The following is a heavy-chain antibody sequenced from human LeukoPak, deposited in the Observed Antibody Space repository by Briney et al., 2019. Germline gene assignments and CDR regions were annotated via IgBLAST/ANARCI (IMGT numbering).Heavy chain of an antibody. Sequence: KPSETLSLTCTVSGGSISSYYWSWIRQPPGKGLEWIGYIYYSGSTNYNPSLKSRVTISVDTSKNQFSLKLSSVTAADTAVYYCALRGAPSVYYPRFDYGGQGPLVTVSS. J-gene: IGHJ4*02. V-gene: IGHV4-59*01. D-gene: IGHD3-22*01. CDR2: IYYSGST. CDR3: ALRGAPSVYYPRFDY. CDR1: GGSISSYY.